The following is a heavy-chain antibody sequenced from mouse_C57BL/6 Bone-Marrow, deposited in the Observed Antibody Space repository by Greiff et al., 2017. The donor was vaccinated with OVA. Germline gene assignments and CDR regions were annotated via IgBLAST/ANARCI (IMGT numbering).Heavy chain of an antibody. CDR2: IDPSDRET. V-gene: IGHV1-52*01. Sequence: QVQLQQPGAELVRPGSSVKLSCKASGYTFTSYWMHWVKQRPIQGLEWIGNIDPSDRETHYNQKFKDKATLTVDKSSSTAYMQLSSLTSEDSAVYYCARGFAYWGQGTLVTVSA. J-gene: IGHJ3*01. CDR3: ARGFAY. CDR1: GYTFTSYW.